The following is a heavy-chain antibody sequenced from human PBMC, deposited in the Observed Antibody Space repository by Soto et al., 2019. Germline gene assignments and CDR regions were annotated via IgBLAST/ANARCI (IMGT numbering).Heavy chain of an antibody. V-gene: IGHV3-7*01. J-gene: IGHJ5*02. D-gene: IGHD4-4*01. Sequence: EVQLVESGGGLVPPGGSLRLSCAASGFNFASSWMSWVRQAPGKGPEWVANIKTDGSDKFYVDSVRGRFTVSRDNAKNSLYLQMNSLRAEDTAVYYCARDPTVGDYSTWGQGTLVTVSS. CDR3: ARDPTVGDYST. CDR2: IKTDGSDK. CDR1: GFNFASSW.